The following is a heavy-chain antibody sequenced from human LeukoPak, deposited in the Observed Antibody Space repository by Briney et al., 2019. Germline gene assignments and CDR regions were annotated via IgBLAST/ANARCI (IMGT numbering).Heavy chain of an antibody. CDR3: ARAVEYSSSRRLGPPYYYYMDV. J-gene: IGHJ6*03. Sequence: ASVKVSCKASGYTSTSYGISWVRQAPGQGLEWMGWISAYNGNTNYAQKLQGRVTMTTDTSTSTAYMELRSLRSDDTAVYYCARAVEYSSSRRLGPPYYYYMDVWGKGTTVTVSS. D-gene: IGHD6-6*01. CDR1: GYTSTSYG. CDR2: ISAYNGNT. V-gene: IGHV1-18*01.